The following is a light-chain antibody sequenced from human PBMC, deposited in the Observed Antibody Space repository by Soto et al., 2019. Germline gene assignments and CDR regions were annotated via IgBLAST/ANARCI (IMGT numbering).Light chain of an antibody. J-gene: IGLJ7*01. CDR2: DVS. CDR1: SSDVGGYNY. CDR3: NSYTSSSTLAV. Sequence: QSALTQPASVSGSPGQSITICCSGTSSDVGGYNYVSWYQQHPGKAPKLMIYDVSNRPSGVSNRFSGSKSGNTASLTISGLQSEDEADYYCNSYTSSSTLAVFGGGTQLTVL. V-gene: IGLV2-14*01.